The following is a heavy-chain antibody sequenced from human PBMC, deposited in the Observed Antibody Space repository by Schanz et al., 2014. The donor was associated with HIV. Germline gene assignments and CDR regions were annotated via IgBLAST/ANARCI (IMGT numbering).Heavy chain of an antibody. Sequence: VQLVESGGGLVQPGGSLRLSCAASGFTFSDYYMAWIRQAPGKGLEYVSHISNGDVPVYADSLKGRFTIARDNSKNTLYRQRNSLRAEDSAVYYCAKDLGGFSAYEAYTSGRGYWGQGTLVTVSS. CDR1: GFTFSDYY. D-gene: IGHD5-12*01. CDR3: AKDLGGFSAYEAYTSGRGY. V-gene: IGHV3-11*04. CDR2: ISNGDVPV. J-gene: IGHJ4*02.